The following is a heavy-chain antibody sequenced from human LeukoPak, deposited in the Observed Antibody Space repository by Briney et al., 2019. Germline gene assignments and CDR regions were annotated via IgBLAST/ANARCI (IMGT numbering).Heavy chain of an antibody. CDR3: ARGGGSSGYYYDY. V-gene: IGHV4-39*07. CDR2: IYYSGST. CDR1: GGSISSSSYY. D-gene: IGHD3-22*01. Sequence: SETLSLTCTVSGGSISSSSYYWGWIRQPPGKGLEWIGSIYYSGSTYYNPSLKSRVTISVDTSKNQFSLKLSSVTAADTAVYYCARGGGSSGYYYDYWGQGTLVTVSS. J-gene: IGHJ4*02.